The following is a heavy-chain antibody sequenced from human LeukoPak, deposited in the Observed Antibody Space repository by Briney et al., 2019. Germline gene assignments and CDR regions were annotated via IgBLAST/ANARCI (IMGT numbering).Heavy chain of an antibody. V-gene: IGHV1-18*01. CDR2: ISAYNGNT. J-gene: IGHJ6*02. D-gene: IGHD1-26*01. Sequence: ASVKVSCKASGGTFSSYAISWVRQAPGQGLEWMGWISAYNGNTNYAQKLQGRVTMTTDTSTSTAYMELRSLRSDDTAVYYCARASGSYRKSYYGMDVWGQGTTVTVSS. CDR1: GGTFSSYA. CDR3: ARASGSYRKSYYGMDV.